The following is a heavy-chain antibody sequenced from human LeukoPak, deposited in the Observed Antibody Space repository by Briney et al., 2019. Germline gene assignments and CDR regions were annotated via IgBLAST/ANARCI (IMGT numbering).Heavy chain of an antibody. V-gene: IGHV5-51*01. CDR1: GYRFTSYW. D-gene: IGHD4-11*01. CDR2: IYPGDSDT. CDR3: ARLDDYRSSGDY. Sequence: GEPLKISFKGSGYRFTSYWIGWVRPMPGRGLEWMGIIYPGDSDTRYSPSFQGQVTISADKSISTAYLQWSSLKASDTAMYYCARLDDYRSSGDYWGQGTLVTVSS. J-gene: IGHJ4*02.